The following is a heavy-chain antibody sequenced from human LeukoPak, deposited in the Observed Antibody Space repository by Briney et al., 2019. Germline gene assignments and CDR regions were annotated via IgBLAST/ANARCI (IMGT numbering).Heavy chain of an antibody. CDR2: INPNSGGT. CDR3: ARDIWFGELWDLFDY. V-gene: IGHV1-2*02. CDR1: GYTFTGYY. D-gene: IGHD3-10*01. Sequence: ASVKVSCKASGYTFTGYYMHWVRQAPGQGLEWMGWINPNSGGTNYAQKFQGRVTMTRDTSISTAYMELSRLRSGDTAVYYCARDIWFGELWDLFDYWGQGTLVTVSS. J-gene: IGHJ4*02.